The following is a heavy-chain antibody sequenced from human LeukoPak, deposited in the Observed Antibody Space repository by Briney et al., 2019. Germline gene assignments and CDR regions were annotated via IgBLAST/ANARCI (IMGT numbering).Heavy chain of an antibody. D-gene: IGHD3-10*01. CDR3: AKAGSPMDYFDY. V-gene: IGHV3-23*01. CDR1: GFPFSSYA. CDR2: ISGSGAST. J-gene: IGHJ4*02. Sequence: PGGSLRLSCAASGFPFSSYAMNWVRLAPGKGLEWVSAISGSGASTYYADSVKDRFTISRDSAKNSLYLQMDSLRTEDTALYYCAKAGSPMDYFDYWGQGTLVTVSS.